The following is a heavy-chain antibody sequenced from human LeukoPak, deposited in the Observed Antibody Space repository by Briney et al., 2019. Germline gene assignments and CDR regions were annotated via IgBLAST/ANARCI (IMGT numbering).Heavy chain of an antibody. CDR3: ARHFAGPGTYTPYFGMDV. D-gene: IGHD3-3*01. CDR1: GGSISSSSYY. V-gene: IGHV4-39*01. J-gene: IGHJ6*02. Sequence: SETLSLTCTVSGGSISSSSYYWGWIRQPPGKGLEWIGSIYYSGSTYYNPSLKSRVTISVDTSRKSFSLNLSSVTAADTAVYYCARHFAGPGTYTPYFGMDVWGQGTTVTVS. CDR2: IYYSGST.